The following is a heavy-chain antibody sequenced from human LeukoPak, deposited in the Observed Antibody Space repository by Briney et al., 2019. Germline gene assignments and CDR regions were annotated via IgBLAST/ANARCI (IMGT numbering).Heavy chain of an antibody. J-gene: IGHJ6*02. CDR1: GYTFTSYD. D-gene: IGHD2-2*01. Sequence: ASVKVSCKASGYTFTSYDTNWVRQATGQGLEWMGWMNPNSGNTGYAQKFQGRVTMTRNTSISTAYMELSSLRSEDTAVHYCASPSTSFYYYGMDVWGQGTTVTVSS. CDR2: MNPNSGNT. CDR3: ASPSTSFYYYGMDV. V-gene: IGHV1-8*01.